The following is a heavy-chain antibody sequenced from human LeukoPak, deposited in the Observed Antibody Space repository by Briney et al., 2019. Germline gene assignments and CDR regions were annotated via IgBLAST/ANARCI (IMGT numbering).Heavy chain of an antibody. CDR1: DFSFTTYA. CDR3: ARAESYNWFDP. V-gene: IGHV3-23*01. CDR2: ISGGGTIT. Sequence: GGSLRLSCAASDFSFTTYAMSWVRQAPGKGLEWVSSISGGGTITYYADSVKGRFTISRDNSKNTLYLQMNSLRAEDTAVYYCARAESYNWFDPWGQGTLVTVSS. J-gene: IGHJ5*02.